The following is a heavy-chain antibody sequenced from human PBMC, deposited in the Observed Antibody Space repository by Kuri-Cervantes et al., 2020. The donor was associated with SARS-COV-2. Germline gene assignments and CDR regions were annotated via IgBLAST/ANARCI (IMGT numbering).Heavy chain of an antibody. CDR1: GYTLTELS. CDR2: FDPEDGET. CDR3: ATDRVQVFWSGYYTGIFHY. V-gene: IGHV1-24*01. Sequence: ASVKVSCKASGYTLTELSMHWVRQAPGKGLEWMGGFDPEDGETIYAQKFQGRVTMTEDTSTDTAYMELSSLRSEDTAVYYCATDRVQVFWSGYYTGIFHYWGQGTLVTVSS. J-gene: IGHJ4*02. D-gene: IGHD3-3*01.